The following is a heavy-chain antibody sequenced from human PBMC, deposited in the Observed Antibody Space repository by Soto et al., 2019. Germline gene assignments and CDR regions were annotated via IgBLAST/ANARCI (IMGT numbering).Heavy chain of an antibody. CDR3: ARVNGGSGTTSSLRWDFDY. J-gene: IGHJ4*02. CDR1: GGSFSGYY. Sequence: LSLTCAVYGGSFSGYYWSWIRQPPGKGLEWIGEINHSGSTNYNPSLKSRVTISVDTSKNQFSLKLSSVTAADTAVYYCARVNGGSGTTSSLRWDFDYWGQGTLVTVSS. D-gene: IGHD1-7*01. CDR2: INHSGST. V-gene: IGHV4-34*01.